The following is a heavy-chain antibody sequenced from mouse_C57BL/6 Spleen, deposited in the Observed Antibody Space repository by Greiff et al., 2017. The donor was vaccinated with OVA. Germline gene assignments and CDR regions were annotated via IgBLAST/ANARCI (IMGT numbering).Heavy chain of an antibody. J-gene: IGHJ3*01. CDR2: INPNNGGT. Sequence: EVQVVESGPELVKPGASVKIPCKASGYTFTDYNMDWVKQSHGKSLEWIGDINPNNGGTIYNQKFKGKATLTVDKSSSTAYMELRSLTSEDTAVYYCARSTIYYDYDGTWFAYWGQGTLVTVSA. CDR3: ARSTIYYDYDGTWFAY. CDR1: GYTFTDYN. D-gene: IGHD2-4*01. V-gene: IGHV1-18*01.